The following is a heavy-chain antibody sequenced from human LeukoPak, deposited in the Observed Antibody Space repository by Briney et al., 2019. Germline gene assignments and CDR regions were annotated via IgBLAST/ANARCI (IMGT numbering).Heavy chain of an antibody. CDR3: ARGGLAAAGQFDY. CDR1: GFTSSSYS. D-gene: IGHD6-13*01. Sequence: GGSLRLSCAASGFTSSSYSMNWVRQAPGKGLEWVSSISSSSSYIYYADSVKGRFTISRDNAKNSLYLQMNSLRAEDTAVYYCARGGLAAAGQFDYWGQGTLVTVSS. J-gene: IGHJ4*02. V-gene: IGHV3-21*01. CDR2: ISSSSSYI.